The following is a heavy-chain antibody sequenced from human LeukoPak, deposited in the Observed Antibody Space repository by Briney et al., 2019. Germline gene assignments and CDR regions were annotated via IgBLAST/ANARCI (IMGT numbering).Heavy chain of an antibody. CDR3: ARSYGSGSWWPRYYYYGMDV. Sequence: GASVKVSCKASGYTFTSYDINWVRQATGQGLEWMGWVNPNSGNTGYAQKFQGRVTMTRNTSISTAYMELSSLGSEDTAVYYCARSYGSGSWWPRYYYYGMDVWGQGTTVTVSS. D-gene: IGHD3-10*01. CDR1: GYTFTSYD. J-gene: IGHJ6*02. CDR2: VNPNSGNT. V-gene: IGHV1-8*01.